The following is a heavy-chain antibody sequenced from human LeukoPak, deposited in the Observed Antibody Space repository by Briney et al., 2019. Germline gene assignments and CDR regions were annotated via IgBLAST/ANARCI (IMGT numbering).Heavy chain of an antibody. CDR1: GGSISSHY. CDR2: IYYSGST. CDR3: ARVWGLGYCTNGVCPRYFDY. V-gene: IGHV4-59*11. Sequence: SETLSLTCTVSGGSISSHYWSWIRQPPGKGLEWIGYIYYSGSTNYNPSLKSRVTISVDTSKNQFSLKLSSVTAADTAVYYCARVWGLGYCTNGVCPRYFDYWGQGTLVTVSS. J-gene: IGHJ4*02. D-gene: IGHD2-8*01.